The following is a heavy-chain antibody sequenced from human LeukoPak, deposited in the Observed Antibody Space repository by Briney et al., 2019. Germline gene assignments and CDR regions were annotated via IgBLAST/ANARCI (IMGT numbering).Heavy chain of an antibody. D-gene: IGHD6-19*01. Sequence: GGSLRLSCAASGFSVSNKYMSWVRQAPGKGLEWVSVIYTGGETYYADSVRGRFTISRDNSKNTVNLQMNSLRAEDTALYYCAGGQMFTSGGFDDWGQGTLVTVSS. J-gene: IGHJ4*02. CDR3: AGGQMFTSGGFDD. CDR1: GFSVSNKY. CDR2: IYTGGET. V-gene: IGHV3-53*01.